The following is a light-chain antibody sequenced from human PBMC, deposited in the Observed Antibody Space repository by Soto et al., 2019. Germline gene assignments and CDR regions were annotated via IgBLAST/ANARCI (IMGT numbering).Light chain of an antibody. CDR3: QVWDSSSDHVV. CDR2: YDS. J-gene: IGLJ2*01. V-gene: IGLV3-21*04. CDR1: KIGSKS. Sequence: SYELTQPPSVSVAPGKTARITCGGNKIGSKSVHWYQQKPGQAPVLVIYYDSDRPSGIPERFSGSNSGNTATLTISRVEAGDEADYYCQVWDSSSDHVVFGGGTQVTVL.